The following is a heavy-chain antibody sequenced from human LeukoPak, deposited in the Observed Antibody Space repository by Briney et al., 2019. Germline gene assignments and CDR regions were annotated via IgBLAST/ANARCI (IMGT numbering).Heavy chain of an antibody. D-gene: IGHD4-17*01. V-gene: IGHV4-61*10. J-gene: IGHJ4*02. CDR3: ARDGRVDYGDYTFDY. Sequence: SETLSLTCTVSGGSISSGSYFWSWIRQPAGKGLEWIGYIYYTGSTNYNPSLKSRVTISVDTSKNQFSLKLSSVTAADTAVYYCARDGRVDYGDYTFDYWGQGTLVTVSS. CDR1: GGSISSGSYF. CDR2: IYYTGST.